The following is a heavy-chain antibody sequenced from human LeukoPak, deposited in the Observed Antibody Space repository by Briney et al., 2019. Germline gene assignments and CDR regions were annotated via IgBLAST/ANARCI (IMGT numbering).Heavy chain of an antibody. CDR1: GFTFSSYA. CDR2: IIPIFGTA. CDR3: ASQAGGVEVVIKEYYYYYMDV. J-gene: IGHJ6*03. V-gene: IGHV1-69*01. D-gene: IGHD3-22*01. Sequence: GRSLRLSCAASGFTFSSYAISWVRQAPGQGLEWMGGIIPIFGTANYAQKFQGRVTITADESTSTAYMELSSLRSEDTAVYYCASQAGGVEVVIKEYYYYYMDVWGKGTTVTVSS.